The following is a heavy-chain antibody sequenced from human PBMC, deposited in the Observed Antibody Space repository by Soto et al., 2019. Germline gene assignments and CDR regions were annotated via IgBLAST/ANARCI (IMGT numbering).Heavy chain of an antibody. CDR1: GYTFTSYY. V-gene: IGHV1-46*03. CDR2: INPSGGST. J-gene: IGHJ6*03. Sequence: GASVKVSCKASGYTFTSYYMHWVRQAPGQGLEWMGIINPSGGSTSYAQKFQGRVTMTRDTSTSTVYMELSSLRSEDTAVYYCARGGSFSSWYGGTGYYYMDVWGKGTTVTVSS. D-gene: IGHD6-13*01. CDR3: ARGGSFSSWYGGTGYYYMDV.